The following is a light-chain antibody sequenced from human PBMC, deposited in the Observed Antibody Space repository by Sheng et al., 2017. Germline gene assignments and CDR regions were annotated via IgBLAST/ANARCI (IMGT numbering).Light chain of an antibody. Sequence: DIVMTQSPDSLAVSLGERATINCKSSQSVLYSSNNNNYLAWYQQKPGQPPKLLIYWASTRESGVPDRFSGSGSGTDFTLTISSLQAEDVAVYYCQQYYSTPHTFGGGTEGGDQT. CDR2: WAS. CDR1: QSVLYSSNNNNY. CDR3: QQYYSTPHT. V-gene: IGKV4-1*01. J-gene: IGKJ4*01.